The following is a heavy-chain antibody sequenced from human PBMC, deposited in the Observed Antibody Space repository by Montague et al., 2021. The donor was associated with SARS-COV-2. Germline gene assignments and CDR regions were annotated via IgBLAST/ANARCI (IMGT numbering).Heavy chain of an antibody. CDR1: GFSLSTSGMC. Sequence: PALVKPTQTLTLTCTFSGFSLSTSGMCVSWIRQPPGKALEWLALIDWXDDKYYSTSLKTRLTISKDTSKNQVVLTTTNMDPVDTATYYCARIFDSSWPTFDYWGQGTLVTVSS. CDR2: IDWXDDK. D-gene: IGHD6-13*01. V-gene: IGHV2-70*01. CDR3: ARIFDSSWPTFDY. J-gene: IGHJ4*02.